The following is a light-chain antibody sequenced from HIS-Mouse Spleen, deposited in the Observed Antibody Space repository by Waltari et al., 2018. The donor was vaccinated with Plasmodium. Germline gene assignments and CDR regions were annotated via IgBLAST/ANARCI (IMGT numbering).Light chain of an antibody. V-gene: IGKV1-27*01. CDR1: QGISTY. CDR2: AAS. Sequence: DIQMTQSPSSLSASVGDRVTITCRASQGISTYLAWYQQKPVKVTKLLIYAASTLHVVVPPRFTGSGSAPDFPLTISCLQPEDVGTYYCQQYNSAPWTFGQGTKVAIK. CDR3: QQYNSAPWT. J-gene: IGKJ1*01.